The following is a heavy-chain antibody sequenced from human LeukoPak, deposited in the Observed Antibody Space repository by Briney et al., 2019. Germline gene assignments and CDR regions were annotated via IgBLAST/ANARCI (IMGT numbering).Heavy chain of an antibody. Sequence: GGSLRLSCAASGFTFSGHSMSWVRQAPGKGLEWVSAISSGGDVTFYAGSVKGRFIVSRDQSNNMLSLQMSSLRDEDTALYYCAKHRAPVPGSHPKNPTAYFEDWGQGTLVTVSS. J-gene: IGHJ4*02. CDR1: GFTFSGHS. V-gene: IGHV3-23*01. CDR2: ISSGGDVT. D-gene: IGHD6-19*01. CDR3: AKHRAPVPGSHPKNPTAYFED.